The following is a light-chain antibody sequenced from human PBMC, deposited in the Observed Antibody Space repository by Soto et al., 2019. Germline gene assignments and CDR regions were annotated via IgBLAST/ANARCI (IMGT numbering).Light chain of an antibody. CDR3: SSYTSSSTLLYV. J-gene: IGLJ1*01. V-gene: IGLV2-14*01. Sequence: QSALTQPAYVSGSPGQSITISCTGTSSDVGGYNYVSWYQQHPGKAPKLMIYDVRNRPSGVSNRFSGSKSGNTASLTISGLQAEDEAEYYCSSYTSSSTLLYVFGTGTKLTVL. CDR1: SSDVGGYNY. CDR2: DVR.